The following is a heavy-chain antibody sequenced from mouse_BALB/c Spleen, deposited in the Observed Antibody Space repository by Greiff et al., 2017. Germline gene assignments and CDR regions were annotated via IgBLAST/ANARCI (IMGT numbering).Heavy chain of an antibody. J-gene: IGHJ4*01. CDR2: ISYSGST. CDR3: ARLITTHYYAMDY. V-gene: IGHV3-2*02. D-gene: IGHD1-1*01. CDR1: GYSITSDYA. Sequence: EVKLEESGPGLVKPSQSLSLTCTVTGYSITSDYAWNWIRQFPGNKLEWMGYISYSGSTSYNPSLKSRISITRDTSKNQFFLQLNSVTTEDTATYYCARLITTHYYAMDYWGQGTSVTVSS.